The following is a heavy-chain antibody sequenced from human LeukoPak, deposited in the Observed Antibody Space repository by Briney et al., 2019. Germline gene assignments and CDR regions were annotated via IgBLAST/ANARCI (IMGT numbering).Heavy chain of an antibody. J-gene: IGHJ4*02. D-gene: IGHD3-10*01. CDR2: IYYSGST. Sequence: PSQTLSPTCTVSGGSISSGGYYWSWIRQHPGKGLEWIGYIYYSGSTYYNPSLKSRVTISVDTSKNQFSLKLSSVTAADTAVYYCARELSGSQTFDYWGQGTLVTVSS. CDR3: ARELSGSQTFDY. CDR1: GGSISSGGYY. V-gene: IGHV4-31*03.